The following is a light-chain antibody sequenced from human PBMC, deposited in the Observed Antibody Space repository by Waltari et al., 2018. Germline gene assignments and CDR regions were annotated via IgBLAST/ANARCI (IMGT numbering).Light chain of an antibody. CDR1: QSVSSY. J-gene: IGKJ3*01. Sequence: EIVLTQSPATLSLSPGERATLSCRASQSVSSYLAWYQQKPGQAPRLLIFDASKRATGIPARLVGSGSGQDFPLPIAGLGPEDFPVNYCQRRSNWPPISTFGLGPRWISN. V-gene: IGKV3-11*01. CDR3: QRRSNWPPIST. CDR2: DAS.